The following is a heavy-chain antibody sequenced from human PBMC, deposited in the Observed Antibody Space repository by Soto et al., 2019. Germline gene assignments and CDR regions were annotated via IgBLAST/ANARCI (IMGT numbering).Heavy chain of an antibody. Sequence: ASVKVSCKASGYTFTGYYMHWVRQAPGQGLEWMGWINPNSGGTNYAQKFQGRVTMTRDTSISTAYMELSRLRSDDTAVYYCARAVYGYYYYGMDVWGQGTTVTVSS. V-gene: IGHV1-2*02. CDR2: INPNSGGT. CDR3: ARAVYGYYYYGMDV. J-gene: IGHJ6*02. D-gene: IGHD4-17*01. CDR1: GYTFTGYY.